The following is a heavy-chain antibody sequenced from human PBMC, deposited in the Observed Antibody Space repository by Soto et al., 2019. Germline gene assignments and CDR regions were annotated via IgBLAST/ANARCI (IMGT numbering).Heavy chain of an antibody. D-gene: IGHD3-3*01. CDR1: GFTFSSYA. CDR2: ISYDGSNK. V-gene: IGHV3-30-3*01. CDR3: ARVRINTIFGVFTPDF. Sequence: PGGSLRLSCGASGFTFSSYAMHWDRQAPGKGLEWVAVISYDGSNKYYADSVKGRFTISRDNSKNTLYLQMNSLRAEDTAVYYCARVRINTIFGVFTPDFWAQGTTVTVSS. J-gene: IGHJ6*02.